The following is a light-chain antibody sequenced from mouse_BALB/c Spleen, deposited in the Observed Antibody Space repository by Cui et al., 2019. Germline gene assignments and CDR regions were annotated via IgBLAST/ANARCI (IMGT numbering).Light chain of an antibody. V-gene: IGKV6-23*01. J-gene: IGKJ1*01. CDR1: QDVGTA. CDR3: QQYSSYPLGT. Sequence: DIVMTQSHKFMSTSVGDRVSITCKASQDVGTAVAWYQQKPGQSPKLLIYWASTRHTGVPYRFTGSGSGTDFTLTISNVQSEDLADYFCQQYSSYPLGTFGGGTKLEIK. CDR2: WAS.